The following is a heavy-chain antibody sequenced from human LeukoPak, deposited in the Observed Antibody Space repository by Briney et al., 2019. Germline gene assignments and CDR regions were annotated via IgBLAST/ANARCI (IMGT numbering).Heavy chain of an antibody. Sequence: SVKVSCKASGGTFSSYAISWVRQAPGQGLEWMGGIIPIFGTANYAQKFQGRVTITTDESTSTAYMELSSLRSEDTAVYYCARGWYLEYYFDYWGQGTLVTVSS. CDR3: ARGWYLEYYFDY. J-gene: IGHJ4*02. V-gene: IGHV1-69*05. D-gene: IGHD2-15*01. CDR2: IIPIFGTA. CDR1: GGTFSSYA.